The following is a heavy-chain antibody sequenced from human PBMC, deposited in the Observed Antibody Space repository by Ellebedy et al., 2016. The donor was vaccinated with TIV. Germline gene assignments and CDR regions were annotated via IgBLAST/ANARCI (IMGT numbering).Heavy chain of an antibody. Sequence: GVSLRLSXAASGFSFSTFAMSWVRQAPGKGLDRVSAIGGSGDSTYYADSVRGRFTISRDNSKNTLYLQMNSLRAEDTAVYYCAKGPPELFNMVRGVVWGQGTLVTVSS. CDR3: AKGPPELFNMVRGVV. J-gene: IGHJ4*02. V-gene: IGHV3-23*01. D-gene: IGHD3-10*01. CDR1: GFSFSTFA. CDR2: IGGSGDST.